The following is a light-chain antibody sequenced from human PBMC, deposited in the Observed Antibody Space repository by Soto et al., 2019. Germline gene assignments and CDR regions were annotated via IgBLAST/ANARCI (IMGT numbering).Light chain of an antibody. Sequence: EIVLTQSPGTLSLSPGERATLSCRASQSVTGSYLAWYQQKPGQAPRLLIYGASSRATGTPDRLSGSGSGTDFTLTISRLELEDFAVYYCQQYGRSPPTFGGGTKVEIK. J-gene: IGKJ4*01. CDR1: QSVTGSY. CDR2: GAS. CDR3: QQYGRSPPT. V-gene: IGKV3-20*01.